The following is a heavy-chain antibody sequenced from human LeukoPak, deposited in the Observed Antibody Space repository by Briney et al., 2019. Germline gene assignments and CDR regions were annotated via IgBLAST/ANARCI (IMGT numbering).Heavy chain of an antibody. J-gene: IGHJ3*02. CDR3: ARLRYCSSTSCYGEFDI. Sequence: GESLQISCQGSGYSFTSYWIGWVRQMPGKGLEWMGIIYPGDSDTRYSPSFQGQVTISADKSISTAYLQWSSLKASDTAMYYCARLRYCSSTSCYGEFDIWGQGTMVTASS. CDR2: IYPGDSDT. D-gene: IGHD2-2*01. V-gene: IGHV5-51*01. CDR1: GYSFTSYW.